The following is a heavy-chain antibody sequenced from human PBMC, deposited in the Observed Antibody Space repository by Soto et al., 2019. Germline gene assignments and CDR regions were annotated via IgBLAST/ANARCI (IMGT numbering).Heavy chain of an antibody. V-gene: IGHV5-51*01. Sequence: PGESLKISCKGSGYIFTSYWIAWVRQIPGKGLEWMGIIYPGDSDTRYSPSFQGQVTISADKSISTAYLQWSSLKASDTAMYYCTRRVDRWIQPGSYFDYWSQGTLVTVSS. D-gene: IGHD5-18*01. CDR3: TRRVDRWIQPGSYFDY. CDR1: GYIFTSYW. J-gene: IGHJ4*02. CDR2: IYPGDSDT.